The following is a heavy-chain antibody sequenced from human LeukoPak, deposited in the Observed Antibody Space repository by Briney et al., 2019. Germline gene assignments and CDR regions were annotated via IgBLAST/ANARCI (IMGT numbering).Heavy chain of an antibody. D-gene: IGHD5-18*01. Sequence: PGGSLRLSCATSGFNFDRYTIHWVRQAPGKGLEWVSLAGWAGGTTFYSDSVKGRFTISRDSSKNTLYLQMNSLRAEDTAVYYCAKDAVDSYGYGYWGQGTLVTVSS. CDR3: AKDAVDSYGYGY. CDR1: GFNFDRYT. V-gene: IGHV3-43*01. J-gene: IGHJ4*02. CDR2: AGWAGGTT.